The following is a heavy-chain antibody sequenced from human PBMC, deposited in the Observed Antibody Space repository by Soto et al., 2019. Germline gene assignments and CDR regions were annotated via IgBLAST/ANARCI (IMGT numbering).Heavy chain of an antibody. V-gene: IGHV3-23*01. Sequence: EVQLLESGGGLVQPGGSLRLSCAASGFTFNNYAMTWVRQAPGKGLDWVSAISGGGDTTSYSDSVKGRCTVSRDGSKNTLYLQMSSLRAEDTALYYWAKGRGGSVSLTPSVDFWGPGTLVTVSS. CDR3: AKGRGGSVSLTPSVDF. D-gene: IGHD3-10*01. J-gene: IGHJ4*02. CDR2: ISGGGDTT. CDR1: GFTFNNYA.